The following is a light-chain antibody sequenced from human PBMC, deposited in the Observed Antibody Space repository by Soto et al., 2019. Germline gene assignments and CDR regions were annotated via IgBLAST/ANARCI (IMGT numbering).Light chain of an antibody. J-gene: IGKJ2*01. CDR3: QQSDNTPYT. CDR2: DAS. Sequence: DIQMTQSPSSLSASVGARVTITCRASQTISTYLNWYQQKPGKAPRLLIYDASSLLSGVPSRFSGSGSGTDFTITIASLQPEDFSTYYCQQSDNTPYTFGQGTKLEIK. V-gene: IGKV1-39*01. CDR1: QTISTY.